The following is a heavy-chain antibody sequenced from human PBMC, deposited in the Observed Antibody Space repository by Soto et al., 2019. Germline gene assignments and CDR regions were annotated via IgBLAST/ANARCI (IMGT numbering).Heavy chain of an antibody. J-gene: IGHJ6*02. V-gene: IGHV1-18*01. CDR3: ASPITGTTQFADDYYYGMDV. CDR2: ISAYNGNT. CDR1: GYTFTSYG. Sequence: QVQLVQSGAEVKKPGASVKVSCKASGYTFTSYGISWVRQAPGQGLEWMGWISAYNGNTNYAQKLQGRVTMTTDTSTSTAYMELRSLRSDDTAVYYCASPITGTTQFADDYYYGMDVWGQGTTATVSS. D-gene: IGHD1-7*01.